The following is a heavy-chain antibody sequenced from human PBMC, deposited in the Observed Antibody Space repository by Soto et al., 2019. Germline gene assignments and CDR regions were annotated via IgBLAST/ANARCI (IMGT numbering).Heavy chain of an antibody. CDR3: ARDRDDRTRFASAFDI. Sequence: QVQMQESGPGLVKPSQTLSLTCTVSGGSISSGGYYWSWIRQHPGKGLEWIGYIYYSGSTYYNPSLKSRVTISVDTSKNQFSLKLSSVTAADTAVYYCARDRDDRTRFASAFDIWGQGTMVTVSS. CDR1: GGSISSGGYY. V-gene: IGHV4-31*03. D-gene: IGHD3-22*01. J-gene: IGHJ3*02. CDR2: IYYSGST.